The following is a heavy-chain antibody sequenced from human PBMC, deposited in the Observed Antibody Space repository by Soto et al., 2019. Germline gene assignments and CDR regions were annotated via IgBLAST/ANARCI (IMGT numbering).Heavy chain of an antibody. CDR2: IYYSGST. CDR1: GGSISSGGYS. J-gene: IGHJ5*02. D-gene: IGHD6-13*01. CDR3: AIDTRRWGIAAALTWFDP. V-gene: IGHV4-31*03. Sequence: SETLSLTCTVSGGSISSGGYSWSWIRQHPGKGLEWIGNIYYSGSTYYNQSLKSRVTISVDTSKNQFSLKLSSVTAADTAVYSCAIDTRRWGIAAALTWFDPWGQGTLVTVSS.